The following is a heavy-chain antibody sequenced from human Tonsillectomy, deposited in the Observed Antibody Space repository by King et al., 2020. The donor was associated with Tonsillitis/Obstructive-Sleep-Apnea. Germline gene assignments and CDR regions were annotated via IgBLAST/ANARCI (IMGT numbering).Heavy chain of an antibody. CDR2: IYYSGST. V-gene: IGHV4-31*01. J-gene: IGHJ5*02. CDR3: ARGEYTVSSSPPHWFDP. Sequence: QLQESGPGLVKPSQTLSLTCTVSGGSISSGGYYWSWIRQHPGKGLEWIGYIYYSGSTYYNPSLKSLVTISVDTSKNQFSLKLSSVTAADTAVYYCARGEYTVSSSPPHWFDPWGQGTLVTVSS. CDR1: GGSISSGGYY. D-gene: IGHD6-6*01.